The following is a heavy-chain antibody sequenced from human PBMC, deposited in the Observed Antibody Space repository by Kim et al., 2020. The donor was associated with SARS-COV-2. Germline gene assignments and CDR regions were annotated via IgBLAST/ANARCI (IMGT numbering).Heavy chain of an antibody. CDR3: ARDQHNYDILTVPGDY. V-gene: IGHV3-30*04. Sequence: GGSLRLSCAASGFTFSSYAMHWVRQAPGKGLEWVAVISYDGSNKYYADSVKGRFTISRDNSKNTLYLQMNSLRAEDTAVYYCARDQHNYDILTVPGDYWGQGTLVTVSS. J-gene: IGHJ4*02. CDR1: GFTFSSYA. D-gene: IGHD3-9*01. CDR2: ISYDGSNK.